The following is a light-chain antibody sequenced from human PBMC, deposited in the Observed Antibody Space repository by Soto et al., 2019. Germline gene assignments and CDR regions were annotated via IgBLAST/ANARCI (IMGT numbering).Light chain of an antibody. CDR3: SSYAGSNNVL. CDR1: SSDVGGYIY. V-gene: IGLV2-8*01. CDR2: EVS. J-gene: IGLJ2*01. Sequence: QSALTQPPSASGSPGQSVTISCTGTSSDVGGYIYVYWYQQHPGRAPQLMIYEVSKRPSGVPDRFSGSKSGNTASLTVSGLQAEDEADYYRSSYAGSNNVLFGGGTKLTVL.